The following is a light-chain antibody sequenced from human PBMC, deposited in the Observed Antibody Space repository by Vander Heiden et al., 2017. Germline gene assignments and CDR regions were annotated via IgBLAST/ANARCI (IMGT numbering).Light chain of an antibody. CDR2: SAS. CDR3: QQYYSYPRT. J-gene: IGKJ3*01. V-gene: IGKV1-8*01. CDR1: QGVATH. Sequence: AIRMTQSPSSLSASIGDRVTISCRASQGVATHLALYQQKPGKAPNLLIYSASTLELGVPSRFSASGSGSDFTLTISGLQLEDFATYYCQQYYSYPRTFGPGTKVEI.